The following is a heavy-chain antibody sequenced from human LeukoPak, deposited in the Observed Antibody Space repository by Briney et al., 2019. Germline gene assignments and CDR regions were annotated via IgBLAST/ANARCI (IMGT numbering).Heavy chain of an antibody. D-gene: IGHD2-2*01. CDR2: ISDDSNYI. J-gene: IGHJ4*02. V-gene: IGHV3-21*01. CDR1: GFTFSDYS. Sequence: PGGSLRLSCAASGFTFSDYSMNWVRQAPGKGLEWVSSISDDSNYIYYADSVKGRFTISRDNAKNSLYLQMNSLRAEDTAVYYCANHLACGSTSCPSFGYWGQGTLVTVSS. CDR3: ANHLACGSTSCPSFGY.